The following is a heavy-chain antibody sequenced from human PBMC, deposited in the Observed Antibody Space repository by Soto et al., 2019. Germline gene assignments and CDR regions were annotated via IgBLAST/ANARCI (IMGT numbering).Heavy chain of an antibody. V-gene: IGHV3-15*01. CDR3: ITDYVRVDSDFGSGFVVH. D-gene: IGHD3-3*01. CDR1: GFSFSNAW. J-gene: IGHJ4*02. Sequence: EVHLVESGGGLVEPGGSLRLSCAASGFSFSNAWMSWVRQAPGKGLEWVGRIKSKTDGERKDYAAPVKGSFTISRDDSKSTVYRQMNSLEPEDTAIYYCITDYVRVDSDFGSGFVVHWGQGTLVTVSS. CDR2: IKSKTDGERK.